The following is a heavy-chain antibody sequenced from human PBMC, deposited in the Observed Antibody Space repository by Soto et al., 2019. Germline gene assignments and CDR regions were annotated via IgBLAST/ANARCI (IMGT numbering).Heavy chain of an antibody. CDR3: ARGLFDY. J-gene: IGHJ4*02. V-gene: IGHV3-48*01. CDR2: ISSSSSTI. Sequence: PGGSLRLSCAASGFTFSSYPMHWVRQAPGKGLEWVSYISSSSSTIYYADSVKGRFTISRDNAKNTLYLQMNSLRAEDTAVYYCARGLFDYWGQGTLVTVSS. CDR1: GFTFSSYP.